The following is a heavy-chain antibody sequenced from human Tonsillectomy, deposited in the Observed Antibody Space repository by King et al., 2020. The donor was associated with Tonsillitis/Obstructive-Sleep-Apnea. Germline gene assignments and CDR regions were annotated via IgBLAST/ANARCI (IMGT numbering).Heavy chain of an antibody. CDR1: GFTVSSNY. CDR2: MYSGGST. CDR3: ARERGDYVGDAFDI. D-gene: IGHD4-17*01. V-gene: IGHV3-66*01. Sequence: VQLVESGGGLVQPGGSLRLSCAASGFTVSSNYMSWVRQAPGMGLEWVSVMYSGGSTYYADSVKGRFTISRDNSKNTLYLQMNSLRAEDTAVYYCARERGDYVGDAFDIWGQGTMVTVSS. J-gene: IGHJ3*02.